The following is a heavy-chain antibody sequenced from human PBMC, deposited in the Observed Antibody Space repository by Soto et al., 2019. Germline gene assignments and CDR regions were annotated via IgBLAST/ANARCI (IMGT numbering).Heavy chain of an antibody. CDR3: ARDPELTMELDYYYYGMDV. D-gene: IGHD3-10*01. Sequence: ASVKVSCKASGYTFTGYYMHWVRQAPGQGLEWMGWINPNSGGTNYAQKFQGRVTMTRDTSISTAYMELSRLRSDDTAVYYCARDPELTMELDYYYYGMDVWGQGTTVTVSS. CDR2: INPNSGGT. V-gene: IGHV1-2*02. CDR1: GYTFTGYY. J-gene: IGHJ6*02.